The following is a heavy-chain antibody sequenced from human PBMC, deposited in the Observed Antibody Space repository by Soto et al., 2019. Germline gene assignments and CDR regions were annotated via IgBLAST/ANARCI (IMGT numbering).Heavy chain of an antibody. D-gene: IGHD2-2*01. CDR3: ARSQGSSTSLEIYYYYYYGMDV. CDR2: IIPISDTT. V-gene: IGHV1-69*01. Sequence: QVQLVQSGAEVKKPGSSVKVSCKASGGTFSSYAISWVRQAPGHGLEWMGGIIPISDTTNYAQKFQGRVTITADESTSTAYMGLSSLRSEDTAVYYCARSQGSSTSLEIYYYYYYGMDVWGQATTISVSS. CDR1: GGTFSSYA. J-gene: IGHJ6*02.